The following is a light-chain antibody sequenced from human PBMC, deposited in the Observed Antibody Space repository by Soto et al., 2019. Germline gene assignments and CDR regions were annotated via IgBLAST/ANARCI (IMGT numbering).Light chain of an antibody. V-gene: IGKV1-39*01. CDR2: AAS. CDR3: QQSYTTPWT. Sequence: EIQRTQSPSSLSASVGDRVTITCRASQSISTYLNWYQRKPGQAPQLLMYAASILHSGVPSRFSGSGSGTGFTLTISSLQPEDIATYFCQQSYTTPWTFGQGTKVEIK. J-gene: IGKJ1*01. CDR1: QSISTY.